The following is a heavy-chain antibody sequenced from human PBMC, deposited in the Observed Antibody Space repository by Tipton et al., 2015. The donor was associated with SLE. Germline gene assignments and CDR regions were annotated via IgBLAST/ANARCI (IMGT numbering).Heavy chain of an antibody. J-gene: IGHJ5*02. V-gene: IGHV4-59*01. Sequence: TLSLTCTVSGGSIRGYYWSWIRQPPGEGLECIGYVYSSEDTHYNPSLKRRVSMSIDTSKNQFSLKVNSVTAADTAIYYCARGPGFCNGGNCQGDRRWFDPWGQGILVTVSS. D-gene: IGHD2-15*01. CDR3: ARGPGFCNGGNCQGDRRWFDP. CDR2: VYSSEDT. CDR1: GGSIRGYY.